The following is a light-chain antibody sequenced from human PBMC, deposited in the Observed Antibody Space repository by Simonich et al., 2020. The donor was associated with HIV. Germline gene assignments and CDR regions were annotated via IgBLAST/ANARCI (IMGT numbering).Light chain of an antibody. CDR2: DVS. CDR3: SSYTSSSTLV. CDR1: SSDVGGYNY. Sequence: QSALTQPASVSGSPGQSINISCTGTSSDVGGYNYVSWYQQHPGKAPKLMIYDVSNRPSVVSNRFSGSKSGNTASLTISGLQAEDEADYYCSSYTSSSTLVFGGGTKLTVL. J-gene: IGLJ2*01. V-gene: IGLV2-14*03.